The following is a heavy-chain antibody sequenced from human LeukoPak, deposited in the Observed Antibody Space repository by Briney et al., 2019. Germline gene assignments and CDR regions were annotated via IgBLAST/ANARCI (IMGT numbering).Heavy chain of an antibody. J-gene: IGHJ4*02. CDR2: ISYDGSNK. D-gene: IGHD6-13*01. Sequence: GGSLRLSCAASGFIFSSYSMNWVRQAPGKGLEWVAVISYDGSNKYYADSVKGRFTISRDNSKNTLYLQMNSLRAEDTAVYYCAKGDLAAAGRVDYWGQGALVTVSS. CDR3: AKGDLAAAGRVDY. V-gene: IGHV3-30*18. CDR1: GFIFSSYS.